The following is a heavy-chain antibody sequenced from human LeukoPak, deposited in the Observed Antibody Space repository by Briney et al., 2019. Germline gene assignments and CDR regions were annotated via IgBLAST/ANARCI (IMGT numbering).Heavy chain of an antibody. V-gene: IGHV3-23*01. D-gene: IGHD6-19*01. CDR2: ISGSGGST. CDR3: AKTRVAVAGPDYYYYGMDV. CDR1: GFTFSSYA. J-gene: IGHJ6*02. Sequence: GGSLRLSCAASGFTFSSYAMSWVRQAPGKGLEWVSAISGSGGSTYYVDSVKGRFTISRDNSKNTLYLQMNSLRAEDTAVYDCAKTRVAVAGPDYYYYGMDVWGQGTTVTVSS.